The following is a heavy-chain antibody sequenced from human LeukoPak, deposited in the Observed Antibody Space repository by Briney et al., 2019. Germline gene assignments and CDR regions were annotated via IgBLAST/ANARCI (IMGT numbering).Heavy chain of an antibody. V-gene: IGHV1-46*03. J-gene: IGHJ6*03. Sequence: ASVKVSCKVSGYTFTSYYMHWVRQAPGQGLEWMGIINPSGGSTSYAQKFQGRVTMTRDTSTSTVYMELSSLRSEDTAVYYCARDQQQLVSYYYYMDVWGKGTTVTVSS. D-gene: IGHD6-13*01. CDR1: GYTFTSYY. CDR3: ARDQQQLVSYYYYMDV. CDR2: INPSGGST.